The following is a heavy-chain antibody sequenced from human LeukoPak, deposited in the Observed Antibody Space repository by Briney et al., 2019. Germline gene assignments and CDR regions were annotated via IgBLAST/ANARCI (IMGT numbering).Heavy chain of an antibody. J-gene: IGHJ4*02. Sequence: GASVKVSCKASGGTFSSYAISWVRQAPGQGLEWMGRIIPILGTANYAQKFQGRVTITADKSTSTAYMELSSLRSEDTAVYYCASASYYYDSSGQERYWGQGTLVTVSS. D-gene: IGHD3-22*01. CDR1: GGTFSSYA. CDR2: IIPILGTA. V-gene: IGHV1-69*04. CDR3: ASASYYYDSSGQERY.